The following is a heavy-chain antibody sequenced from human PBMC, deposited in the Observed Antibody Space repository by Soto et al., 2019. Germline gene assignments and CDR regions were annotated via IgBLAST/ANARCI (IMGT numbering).Heavy chain of an antibody. CDR2: ISYSGRP. J-gene: IGHJ4*02. Sequence: QVQLQESGPGLVKPSQTLSLTCTVSGGSISSGGYYWSWIREPPGKGLEWIGYISYSGRPSYNPSPNSRVTISVDTSKNQFSLKLSSVTAADTAVYYCARGRAITMVRGVDYWGQGTLVTVSS. V-gene: IGHV4-31*03. CDR1: GGSISSGGYY. D-gene: IGHD3-10*01. CDR3: ARGRAITMVRGVDY.